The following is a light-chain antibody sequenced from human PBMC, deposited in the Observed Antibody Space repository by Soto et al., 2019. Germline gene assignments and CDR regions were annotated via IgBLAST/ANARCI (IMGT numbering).Light chain of an antibody. CDR1: SSNIGSNY. CDR2: RNN. Sequence: QSVLTQPPSASGTPGQRVTISCYGSSSNIGSNYVYWYQQLPGTAPKLHIYRNNERPSGVPDRFSGSKSGTSASLAISGLRSEDEADYYCAAWDDSLSGVLFGGGTKLTVL. J-gene: IGLJ2*01. V-gene: IGLV1-47*01. CDR3: AAWDDSLSGVL.